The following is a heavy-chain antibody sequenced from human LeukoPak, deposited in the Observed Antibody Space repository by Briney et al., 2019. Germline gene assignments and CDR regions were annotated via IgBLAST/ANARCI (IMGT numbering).Heavy chain of an antibody. Sequence: SETLSLTCAVYGGSFSGYHWSWIRQPPGKGLEWIGYIYYSGTTNYNSSLKSRVTISVDTSKNQSSLKLSSVTAADTAVYYCARHDGYNSFDYWGQGTLVTVSS. CDR2: IYYSGTT. CDR3: ARHDGYNSFDY. D-gene: IGHD5-12*01. J-gene: IGHJ4*02. V-gene: IGHV4-59*08. CDR1: GGSFSGYH.